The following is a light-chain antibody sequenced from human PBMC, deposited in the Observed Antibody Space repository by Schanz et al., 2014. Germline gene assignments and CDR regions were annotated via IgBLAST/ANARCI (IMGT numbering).Light chain of an antibody. J-gene: IGLJ3*02. CDR1: SSDVGNYNY. CDR3: SSYTITTTWV. V-gene: IGLV2-14*03. CDR2: DVT. Sequence: QSALTQPASVSGSPGQSITISCTGTSSDVGNYNYVSWYRHHPGKAPKLIIFDVTSRPSGVSNRFSGSKSGNTASLTISGLQAEDEADYYCSSYTITTTWVFGGGTKLTVL.